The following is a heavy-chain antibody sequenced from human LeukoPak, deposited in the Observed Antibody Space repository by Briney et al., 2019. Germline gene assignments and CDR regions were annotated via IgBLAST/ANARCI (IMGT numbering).Heavy chain of an antibody. CDR1: GFTFDDYA. Sequence: GGSLRLSCAASGFTFDDYAMHWVRQAPGKGLEWVSGISWNGGSIGYADSVKGRFAISRDNAKNSLYLQMNSLRAEDMALYYCAKGTVGATRAAFDIWGQGTMVTVSS. CDR2: ISWNGGSI. J-gene: IGHJ3*02. V-gene: IGHV3-9*03. D-gene: IGHD1-26*01. CDR3: AKGTVGATRAAFDI.